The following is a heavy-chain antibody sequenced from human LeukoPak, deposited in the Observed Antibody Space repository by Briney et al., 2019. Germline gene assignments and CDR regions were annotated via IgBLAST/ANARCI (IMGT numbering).Heavy chain of an antibody. CDR2: MNPNSGNT. CDR1: GYTFTSYD. Sequence: ASVKVSCKASGYTFTSYDINWVRQATGQGLEWMGWMNPNSGNTGYAQKFQGRVTMTRNTSISTAYMELSSLRSEDTAVYYCARELRFSYYYYMDVWGKGTTVTVSS. D-gene: IGHD1-7*01. J-gene: IGHJ6*03. CDR3: ARELRFSYYYYMDV. V-gene: IGHV1-8*01.